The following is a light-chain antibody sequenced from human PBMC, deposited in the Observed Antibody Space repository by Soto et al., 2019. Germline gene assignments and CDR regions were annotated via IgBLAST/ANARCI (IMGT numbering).Light chain of an antibody. CDR3: QQYEKLPR. J-gene: IGKJ4*01. V-gene: IGKV1-33*01. Sequence: IQMTQSPSSLSASVLDRVTITCQASQDISNYLNWYQQKPGKAPKLLIYDASNLETGVPSRFSGSGSGTDFTFTISSLQPEDIATYYCQQYEKLPRFGGGTKV. CDR1: QDISNY. CDR2: DAS.